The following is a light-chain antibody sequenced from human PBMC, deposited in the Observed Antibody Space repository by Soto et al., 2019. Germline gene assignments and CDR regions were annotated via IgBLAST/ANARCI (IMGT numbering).Light chain of an antibody. Sequence: QITHSPASGSAFVGAAVTLTCRASQGLKLLAWYQQKPGKAPSLMIYEATNLQSGVPPRFSGSGSGTDCTLTISSLQPEDVPTYFCQQANSCPITLGQGTRLEIK. CDR1: QGLKL. CDR2: EAT. CDR3: QQANSCPIT. V-gene: IGKV1-12*01. J-gene: IGKJ5*01.